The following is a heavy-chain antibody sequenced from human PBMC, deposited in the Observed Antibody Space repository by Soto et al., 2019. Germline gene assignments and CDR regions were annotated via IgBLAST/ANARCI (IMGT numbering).Heavy chain of an antibody. CDR3: RGGGDAFDI. CDR2: ISYDGSNK. Sequence: QVQLVESGGGVVQPGRSPRLSCAASGFTFSSYGMHWVRQAPGKGLEWVAVISYDGSNKYYADSVKGRFTISRDNSKNTLYLQMNSLRAEDTAVYYCRGGGDAFDIWGQGTMVTVSS. D-gene: IGHD3-16*01. J-gene: IGHJ3*02. V-gene: IGHV3-30*03. CDR1: GFTFSSYG.